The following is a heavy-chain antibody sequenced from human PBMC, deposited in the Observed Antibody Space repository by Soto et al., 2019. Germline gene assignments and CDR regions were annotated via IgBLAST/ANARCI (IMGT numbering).Heavy chain of an antibody. CDR2: IWYDGSNK. D-gene: IGHD6-13*01. CDR3: ARDSFVASSWSFWGY. J-gene: IGHJ4*02. Sequence: QVQLVESGGGVVQPGRSLRLSCAASGFTFSSYGMHWVRQAPGKGLEWVAVIWYDGSNKYYADSVKGRFTISRDNSKNTLYLQMNSLRAEDTAVYYCARDSFVASSWSFWGYWGQGTLVTVSS. CDR1: GFTFSSYG. V-gene: IGHV3-33*01.